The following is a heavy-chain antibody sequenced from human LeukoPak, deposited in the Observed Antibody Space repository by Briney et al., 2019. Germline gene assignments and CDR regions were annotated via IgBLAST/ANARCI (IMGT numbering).Heavy chain of an antibody. CDR3: ARGAEYDGSGSYYDGNWFDP. Sequence: GASVKVSCKASGYSFTGHYIHWVQQAPGQGLEWMGWLNPNSGGTKFAQKFQARVTLTRDTSISTAYMELSSLTSDDTAVYYCARGAEYDGSGSYYDGNWFDPWGQGTLVTVSS. D-gene: IGHD3-10*01. V-gene: IGHV1-2*02. CDR2: LNPNSGGT. CDR1: GYSFTGHY. J-gene: IGHJ5*02.